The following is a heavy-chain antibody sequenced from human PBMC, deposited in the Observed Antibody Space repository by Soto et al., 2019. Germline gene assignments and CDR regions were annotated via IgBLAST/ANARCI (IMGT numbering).Heavy chain of an antibody. CDR2: IPRNGRAV. V-gene: IGHV3-74*01. Sequence: GEALKISCEASGFNFRDFWMRWVRQPRGKVPGWVSNIPRNGRAVSYAESVRGVFTISREYARNTLYLQMSDLRVEDTAIYYCTRDDSGLGIDYWGQGTQVTVSS. J-gene: IGHJ4*02. CDR3: TRDDSGLGIDY. D-gene: IGHD1-26*01. CDR1: GFNFRDFW.